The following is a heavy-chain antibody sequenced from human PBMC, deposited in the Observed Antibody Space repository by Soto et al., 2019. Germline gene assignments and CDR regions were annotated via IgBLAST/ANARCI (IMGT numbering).Heavy chain of an antibody. CDR1: GYTFTSYD. V-gene: IGHV1-8*01. D-gene: IGHD3-9*01. Sequence: ASVKVSCKASGYTFTSYDINWVRQATGQGLEWLGWMNPNSGNTGYAQEFQGRVTMTRNTSISTAYMELSSLRSEDTAVYYCARGRSYYDILTGQRYYYYGMDVWGQGTTVTVSS. CDR2: MNPNSGNT. CDR3: ARGRSYYDILTGQRYYYYGMDV. J-gene: IGHJ6*02.